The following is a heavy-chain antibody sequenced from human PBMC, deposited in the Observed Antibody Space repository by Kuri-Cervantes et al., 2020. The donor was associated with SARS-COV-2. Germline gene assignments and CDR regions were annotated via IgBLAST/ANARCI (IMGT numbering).Heavy chain of an antibody. CDR1: GFSLTTSGMC. J-gene: IGHJ4*02. D-gene: IGHD4-11*01. CDR3: VRIRAATVIADY. V-gene: IGHV2-70*11. CDR2: IDWDDDK. Sequence: SGPTLVKPTQTLTLICTFSGFSLTTSGMCVAWIRQPPGKALEWLARIDWDDDKYYKTSLNTRLSISKDTSKDQVVLTMTNMDPVDTATYYCVRIRAATVIADYWGQGTLVTVSS.